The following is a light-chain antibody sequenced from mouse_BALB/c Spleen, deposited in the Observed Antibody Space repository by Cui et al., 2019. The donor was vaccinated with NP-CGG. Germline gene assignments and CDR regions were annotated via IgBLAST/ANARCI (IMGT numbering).Light chain of an antibody. V-gene: IGLV1*01. CDR2: GNN. CDR3: ALWYSNQWV. J-gene: IGLJ1*01. CDR1: TGAVTTSNY. Sequence: QAVVTQESAPTTSPGETVTPTCRPSTGAVTTSNYANWVQEKPDHLFTGLIGGNNNRDPGVPGRFSGSLIGDKAALTITGAQTEDEAIYFCALWYSNQWVFGGGTKLTVL.